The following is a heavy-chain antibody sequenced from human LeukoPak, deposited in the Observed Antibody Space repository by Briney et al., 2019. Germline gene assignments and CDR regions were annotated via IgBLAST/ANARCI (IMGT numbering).Heavy chain of an antibody. CDR2: MYHSGS. Sequence: PSETLSLTCAVSGGSLSSGGYSWSWIRQPPGKGLEWIGYMYHSGSIYNPSLKSRVTISVDRSKNQFSLKLSSVTAADTAVYYCARLVRVVVTSSWEFWFDPWGQGTLVTVSS. D-gene: IGHD2-21*02. J-gene: IGHJ5*02. CDR1: GGSLSSGGYS. V-gene: IGHV4-30-2*01. CDR3: ARLVRVVVTSSWEFWFDP.